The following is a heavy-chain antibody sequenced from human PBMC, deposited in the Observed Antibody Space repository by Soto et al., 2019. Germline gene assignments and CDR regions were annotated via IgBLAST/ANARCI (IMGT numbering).Heavy chain of an antibody. J-gene: IGHJ6*02. CDR1: GGSFSGYY. Sequence: QVQLQQWGAGLLKPSETLSLTCAVYGGSFSGYYWSWIRQPPGKGLEWIGEINHSGSTNYNPSLKRRVPISGDTSTNPFSLKLSSVNAADTAVYYCARVRAHGSGSYYGMDVWGQGTTVTVSS. CDR3: ARVRAHGSGSYYGMDV. D-gene: IGHD3-10*01. CDR2: INHSGST. V-gene: IGHV4-34*01.